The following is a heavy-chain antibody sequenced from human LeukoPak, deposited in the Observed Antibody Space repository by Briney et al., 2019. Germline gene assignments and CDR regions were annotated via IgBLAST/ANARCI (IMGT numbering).Heavy chain of an antibody. D-gene: IGHD1-26*01. J-gene: IGHJ4*02. CDR2: VYSGGRT. V-gene: IGHV3-66*01. Sequence: GGSLRLSCAASGFTVDDTYMSWVRQAPGKGLEWVSVVYSGGRTFYADSVKGRFTISRDNAKNSLFLQMNSLRAEDTAVYYCARGSGSYWWGQGTLVTVSS. CDR1: GFTVDDTY. CDR3: ARGSGSYW.